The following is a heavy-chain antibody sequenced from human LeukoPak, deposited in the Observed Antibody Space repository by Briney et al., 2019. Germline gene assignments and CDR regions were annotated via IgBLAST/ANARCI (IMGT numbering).Heavy chain of an antibody. CDR2: IYYSGSA. J-gene: IGHJ4*02. Sequence: SETLSLTCSVSGGSISSSSYYWGWIRQPPGKGLEWIGSIYYSGSAYYNPSLKSRVTISVDTSKNQFSLKLSSVTAADTAVYYCARLGTEYSSSSDYWGQGTLVTVSS. CDR3: ARLGTEYSSSSDY. D-gene: IGHD6-6*01. CDR1: GGSISSSSYY. V-gene: IGHV4-39*01.